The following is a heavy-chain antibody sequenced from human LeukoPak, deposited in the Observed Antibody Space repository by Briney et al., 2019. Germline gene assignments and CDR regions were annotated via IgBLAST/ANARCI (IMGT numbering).Heavy chain of an antibody. V-gene: IGHV1-69*05. CDR1: GGTFSSYA. D-gene: IGHD3-22*01. CDR3: ASGPSSGYYYEYFQH. J-gene: IGHJ1*01. Sequence: ASVKVSCKAFGGTFSSYAISWVRQAPGQGLEWMGGIIPIFGTANYAQKFQGRVTIITDESTSTAYMELSSLRSEDTAVYYCASGPSSGYYYEYFQHWGQGTLVTVSS. CDR2: IIPIFGTA.